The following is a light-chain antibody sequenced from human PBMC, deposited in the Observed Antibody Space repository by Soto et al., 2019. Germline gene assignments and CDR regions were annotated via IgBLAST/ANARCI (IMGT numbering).Light chain of an antibody. Sequence: IVMTQSPDSLAVSLGERANINCKSSQSILYSSNNINYLAWFQQKPGQPPKMLIYWASARESGVPARFSGSGSGTDFTLTISSLQAEDVAVYYCQQYYTAWTFGQGTKVEIK. V-gene: IGKV4-1*01. CDR3: QQYYTAWT. CDR2: WAS. J-gene: IGKJ1*01. CDR1: QSILYSSNNINY.